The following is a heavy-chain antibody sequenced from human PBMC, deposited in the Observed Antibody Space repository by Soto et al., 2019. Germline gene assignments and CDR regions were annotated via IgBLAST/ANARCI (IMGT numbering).Heavy chain of an antibody. D-gene: IGHD6-19*01. CDR2: IYWNHDR. Sequence: QITLKESGTTLVKPTQPLTLTCTFSGFSISTTGVGVGWVRQPPGKALEWLAVIYWNHDRRYNPSLKSRLTITNDTSQNQVVLSMTNMDPVDTATYFCAHRPEFTTGWFGVDFWGQGTLVTVSS. CDR3: AHRPEFTTGWFGVDF. J-gene: IGHJ4*02. CDR1: GFSISTTGVG. V-gene: IGHV2-5*01.